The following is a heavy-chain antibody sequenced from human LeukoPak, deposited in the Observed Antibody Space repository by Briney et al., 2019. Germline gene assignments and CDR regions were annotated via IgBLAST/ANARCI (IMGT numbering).Heavy chain of an antibody. Sequence: GGSLRLSCAASGFTFSSYAMSWVRQAPGKGLEWVSAISGSGGSTYYADSVKGRFTISRDNSKNTLYLQMNSLRAEDTAVYYCANLGHIVGATHRFDAFDIWGQGTMVTVSS. V-gene: IGHV3-23*01. CDR2: ISGSGGST. CDR3: ANLGHIVGATHRFDAFDI. CDR1: GFTFSSYA. J-gene: IGHJ3*02. D-gene: IGHD1-26*01.